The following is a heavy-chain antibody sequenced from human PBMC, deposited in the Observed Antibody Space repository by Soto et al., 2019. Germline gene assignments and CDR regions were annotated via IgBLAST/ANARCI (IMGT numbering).Heavy chain of an antibody. CDR3: ARLKAPRDWFEP. V-gene: IGHV5-51*01. D-gene: IGHD6-6*01. CDR2: IYPGDSDT. J-gene: IGHJ5*02. Sequence: PGESLKISCKGSGYSFTSYWIGCVRQMPGKGLEWMGIIYPGDSDTRYSPSFQGQVTISADKSIRTAYLQWRSLKASDTAMYYRARLKAPRDWFEPWGRGTLVTVSS. CDR1: GYSFTSYW.